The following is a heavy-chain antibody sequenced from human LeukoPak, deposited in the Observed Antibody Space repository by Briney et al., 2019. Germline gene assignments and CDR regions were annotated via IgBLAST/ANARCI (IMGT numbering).Heavy chain of an antibody. CDR2: IKSKTDGGTT. CDR3: TSSTMVRGVTIYWYFDL. Sequence: GGSLRLSCAASGSTFSNAWMSWVRQAPGKGLEWVGRIKSKTDGGTTDYAAPVKGRFTISRDDSKNTLYLQMNSLKTEDTAVYYCTSSTMVRGVTIYWYFDLWGRGTLVTVSS. V-gene: IGHV3-15*01. CDR1: GSTFSNAW. D-gene: IGHD3-10*01. J-gene: IGHJ2*01.